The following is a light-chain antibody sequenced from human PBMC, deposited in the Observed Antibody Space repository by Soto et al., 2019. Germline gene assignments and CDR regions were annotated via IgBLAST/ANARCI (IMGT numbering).Light chain of an antibody. CDR3: SSYTSTSTLWV. V-gene: IGLV2-14*01. J-gene: IGLJ3*02. CDR2: EVN. Sequence: QSALTQPASVSGSPGQSITISCTGTTSDIGTYNYVSWYQQLPGKAPILMIFEVNNRPSGVSNRFSGSKSVNTASLSISGLQAEDEADYYCSSYTSTSTLWVFGGGTKLTVL. CDR1: TSDIGTYNY.